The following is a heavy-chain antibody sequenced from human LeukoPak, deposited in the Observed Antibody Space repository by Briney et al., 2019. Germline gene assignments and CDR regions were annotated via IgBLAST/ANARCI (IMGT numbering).Heavy chain of an antibody. J-gene: IGHJ4*02. V-gene: IGHV3-30*18. CDR1: GFTFSSYG. Sequence: PGGSLRLSCAASGFTFSSYGMHWVRQAPGKGLEWVAVISYDGSNKYYADSVKGRFTISRDNSKNTLYLQMNSLRAEDTAVYYCAKGGSTYYDILTGLAAAGHSFDYWGQGTLVTVSS. CDR2: ISYDGSNK. CDR3: AKGGSTYYDILTGLAAAGHSFDY. D-gene: IGHD3-9*01.